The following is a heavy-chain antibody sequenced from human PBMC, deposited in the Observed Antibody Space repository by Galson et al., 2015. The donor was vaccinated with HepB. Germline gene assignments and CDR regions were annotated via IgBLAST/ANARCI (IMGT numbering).Heavy chain of an antibody. CDR1: GFTFSSYA. D-gene: IGHD3-10*01. Sequence: SLRLSCAASGFTFSSYAMHWVRQAPGKGLEWVAVISYDGSNKYYADSVKGRFTISRDNSKNTLYLQMNSLRAEDTAVYYCARNLYYYGSGRDAFDIWGQGTMVTVSS. J-gene: IGHJ3*02. V-gene: IGHV3-30-3*01. CDR3: ARNLYYYGSGRDAFDI. CDR2: ISYDGSNK.